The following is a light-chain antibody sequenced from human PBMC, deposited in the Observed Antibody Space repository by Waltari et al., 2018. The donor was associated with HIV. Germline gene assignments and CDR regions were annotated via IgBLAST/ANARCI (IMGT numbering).Light chain of an antibody. CDR2: DVT. Sequence: QSALTQPRSVSGSPGQSVTISCTGTSTAFGGYNYVSWYQPHPNMAPKLILYDVTKRPSGVSDRFSGSKSGDTASLTISGLQAEDEADYYCCAYAGRYIYVFGVGTKVTVL. CDR1: STAFGGYNY. CDR3: CAYAGRYIYV. J-gene: IGLJ1*01. V-gene: IGLV2-11*01.